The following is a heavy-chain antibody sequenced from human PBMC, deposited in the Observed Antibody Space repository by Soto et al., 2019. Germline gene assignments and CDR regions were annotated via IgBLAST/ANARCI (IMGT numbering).Heavy chain of an antibody. CDR2: INPKSGGT. CDR1: GYTFTVYY. V-gene: IGHV1-2*02. CDR3: ARDLAKGGGSAGFDY. J-gene: IGHJ4*02. D-gene: IGHD1-26*01. Sequence: ASVKVSCKASGYTFTVYYMHWVRQAPGQGLEWMGWINPKSGGTMYPQKFQGRVTMTWDTSISTAYMALTRLRSDDTAVYYCARDLAKGGGSAGFDYWGQGTPAPVYS.